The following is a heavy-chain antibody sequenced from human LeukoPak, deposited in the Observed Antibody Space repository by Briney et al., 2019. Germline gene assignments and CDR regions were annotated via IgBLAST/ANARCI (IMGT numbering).Heavy chain of an antibody. V-gene: IGHV4-4*07. CDR3: ARAGRDDSSGYYEVDY. CDR2: IYTSGST. D-gene: IGHD3-22*01. CDR1: GGSISSYY. J-gene: IGHJ4*02. Sequence: SETLSLTCTVSGGSISSYYWSWLRQPAGKGLEWIGRIYTSGSTNYNPSLKSRVTMSVDTSKNQFSLKLSSVTAADTAVYYCARAGRDDSSGYYEVDYWGQGTLVTVSS.